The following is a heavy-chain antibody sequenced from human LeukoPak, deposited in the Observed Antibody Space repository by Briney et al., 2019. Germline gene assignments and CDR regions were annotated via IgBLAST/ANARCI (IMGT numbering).Heavy chain of an antibody. CDR1: GFTFSNYA. CDR3: ARTSPMVRGPPPVDAFDI. CDR2: ISGRSSST. D-gene: IGHD3-10*01. Sequence: GGSLRLSCVATGFTFSNYAMTWVRQTPERGLEWLSAISGRSSSTYLADSVRGRFTISRDNFNSTLHLQMSSLRAEDTAIYFCARTSPMVRGPPPVDAFDIWGRGTLVTVSS. V-gene: IGHV3-23*01. J-gene: IGHJ3*02.